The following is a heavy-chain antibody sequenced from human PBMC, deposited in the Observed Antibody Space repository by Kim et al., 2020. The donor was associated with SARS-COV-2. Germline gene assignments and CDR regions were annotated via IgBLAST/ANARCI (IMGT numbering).Heavy chain of an antibody. CDR2: SPYEGRNE. Sequence: GGSLRLSCATSGFTLRVHGIHWVRQAPGRGLEWVAVSPYEGRNEKYADSVKGRFTISRDTSKNRLYLQMGSLRVEDTAVYYCARDGGSGWSPSYYFDNWG. V-gene: IGHV3-33*05. CDR1: GFTLRVHG. D-gene: IGHD6-19*01. J-gene: IGHJ4*01. CDR3: ARDGGSGWSPSYYFDN.